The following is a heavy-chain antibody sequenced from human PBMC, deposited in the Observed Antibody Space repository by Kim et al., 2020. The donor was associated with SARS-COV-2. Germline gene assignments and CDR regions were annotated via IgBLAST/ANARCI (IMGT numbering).Heavy chain of an antibody. J-gene: IGHJ4*02. CDR1: GYTFSDNY. CDR2: VNPKTGGT. CDR3: ARGTVDKGRQLTAKFEFDH. D-gene: IGHD5-12*01. V-gene: IGHV1-2*02. Sequence: ASVKVSCSASGYTFSDNYIHWVRQAPGQGLEWMGWVNPKTGGTNYARRFQGRVTMTRDTSISTGYMEISGLRYDDTAVYYCARGTVDKGRQLTAKFEFDHWGQGTLVTVSS.